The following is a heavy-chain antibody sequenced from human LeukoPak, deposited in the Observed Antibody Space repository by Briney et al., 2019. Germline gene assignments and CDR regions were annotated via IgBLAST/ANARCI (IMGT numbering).Heavy chain of an antibody. CDR3: ARGGTSYNWNAYDY. J-gene: IGHJ4*02. CDR2: IGTAGDT. D-gene: IGHD1-1*01. Sequence: GGSLRLSCAASGFTFSSHDMYWVRHATGKGLEWVSTIGTAGDTYYPDSVKGRFTISRENVKNSLYLQMNSLRAGDTAVYYCARGGTSYNWNAYDYWGQGTLVTVSS. V-gene: IGHV3-13*01. CDR1: GFTFSSHD.